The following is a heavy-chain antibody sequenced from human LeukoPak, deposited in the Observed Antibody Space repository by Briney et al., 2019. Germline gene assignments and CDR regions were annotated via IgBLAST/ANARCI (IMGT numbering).Heavy chain of an antibody. CDR1: GFTFRSYG. CDR3: AKDLDYYGSGSYSFDP. Sequence: GGSLRLSCAASGFTFRSYGMHWVRQAPGKGLEWVAFIGYDGSNKYYADSVKGRFTISRDNSKNTLYLQMHSLRAEDTAVYYCAKDLDYYGSGSYSFDPWGQGTLVTVSS. V-gene: IGHV3-30*02. J-gene: IGHJ5*02. CDR2: IGYDGSNK. D-gene: IGHD3-10*01.